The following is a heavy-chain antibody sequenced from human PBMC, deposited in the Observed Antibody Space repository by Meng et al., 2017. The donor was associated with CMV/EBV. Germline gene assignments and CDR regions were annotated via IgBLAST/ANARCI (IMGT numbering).Heavy chain of an antibody. CDR1: DYTFTSYG. CDR2: ISAYNGNT. CDR3: ARGGASSGYDLIDY. Sequence: VPLVQSGAEVKKLGASVTVSGKASDYTFTSYGSSWVRQAPGQGLEWMGWISAYNGNTNYAQKLQGRVTMTTDTSTSTAYMELRSLRSDDTAVYYCARGGASSGYDLIDYWGQGTLVTVSS. V-gene: IGHV1-18*01. D-gene: IGHD5-12*01. J-gene: IGHJ4*02.